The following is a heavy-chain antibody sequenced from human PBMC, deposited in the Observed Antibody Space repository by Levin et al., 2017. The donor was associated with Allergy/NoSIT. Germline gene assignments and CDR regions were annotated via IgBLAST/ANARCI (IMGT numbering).Heavy chain of an antibody. CDR3: AKRTTRAGYCSGGRCYRPADY. CDR1: GFTFSSYA. D-gene: IGHD2-15*01. CDR2: IGSDSAT. J-gene: IGHJ4*02. Sequence: GESLKISCAASGFTFSSYAMSWVRQAPGKGLEWVSAIGSDSATYYADSVKGRFTISRDNFKDTLYLEMNSLRADDTAVYYCAKRTTRAGYCSGGRCYRPADYWGQGTLVTVSS. V-gene: IGHV3-23*01.